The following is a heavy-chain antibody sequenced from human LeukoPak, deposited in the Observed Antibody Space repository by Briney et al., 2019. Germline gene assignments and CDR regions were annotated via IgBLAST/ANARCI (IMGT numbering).Heavy chain of an antibody. D-gene: IGHD3-22*01. CDR1: GLTFSSHW. CDR2: ITNDGSST. CDR3: ARCYYDGSGFYYYFDY. J-gene: IGHJ4*02. Sequence: GGSLRLSCAASGLTFSSHWMHWVRQAPGKGLVWVSRITNDGSSTTYADSVKGRFTISRDNPKNTVFLQMGSLRGEDTAVYYCARCYYDGSGFYYYFDYWGQGTLVTVSS. V-gene: IGHV3-74*01.